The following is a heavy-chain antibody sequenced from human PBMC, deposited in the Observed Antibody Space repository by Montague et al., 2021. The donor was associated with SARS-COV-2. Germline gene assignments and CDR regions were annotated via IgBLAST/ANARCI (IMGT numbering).Heavy chain of an antibody. CDR2: PYYSGST. V-gene: IGHV4-39*01. CDR1: LHSISSSSYS. D-gene: IGHD3-9*01. CDR3: VRSRAERYFDWTKLDAHVKPYYFDY. Sequence: SETLSLTCAVSLHSISSSSYSRGWIPQPSSPVLLWIRIPYYSGSTYYNPSLKSRVTISVDTSKNQFSLKLSSVTAADTAVYYCVRSRAERYFDWTKLDAHVKPYYFDYWGQGTLVTVSS. J-gene: IGHJ4*02.